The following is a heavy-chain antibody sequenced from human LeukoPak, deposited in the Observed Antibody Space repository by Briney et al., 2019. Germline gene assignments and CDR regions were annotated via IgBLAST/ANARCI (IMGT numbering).Heavy chain of an antibody. V-gene: IGHV1-2*02. D-gene: IGHD3-22*01. Sequence: ASVKVSCKASGYTFTGCYMHWVRQAPGQGLEWMGWINPNSGGTNYAQKFQGRVTMTRDTSISTAYMELSRLRSDDTAVYYCARDRIVVVRGKGVKIQDYSGQGTLVTVSS. CDR1: GYTFTGCY. CDR3: ARDRIVVVRGKGVKIQDY. CDR2: INPNSGGT. J-gene: IGHJ4*02.